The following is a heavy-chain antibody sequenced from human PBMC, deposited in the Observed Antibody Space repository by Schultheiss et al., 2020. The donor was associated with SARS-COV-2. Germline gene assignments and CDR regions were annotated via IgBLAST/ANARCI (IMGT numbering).Heavy chain of an antibody. V-gene: IGHV3-30*04. D-gene: IGHD2-21*01. CDR3: AKDFETSTISRPISYGMDV. CDR2: ISYDGTKK. Sequence: GGSLRLSCAASGFTFSSYAMHWVRQAPGKGLEWVSVISYDGTKKYYADSVKGRFTISRDNSKDTMYLQMNSLRTEDTAVYYCAKDFETSTISRPISYGMDVWGQGTTVTVSS. J-gene: IGHJ6*02. CDR1: GFTFSSYA.